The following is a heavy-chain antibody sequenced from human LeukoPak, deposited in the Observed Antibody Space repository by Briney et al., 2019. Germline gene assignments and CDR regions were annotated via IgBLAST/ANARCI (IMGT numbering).Heavy chain of an antibody. CDR3: ATCAAEEGIWFDP. CDR1: GGTFSSYA. V-gene: IGHV1-69*05. D-gene: IGHD6-13*01. Sequence: SVKVSCKASGGTFSSYAISWVRQAPGQGLEWMGRIIPIFGTANYAQKFQGRVTITTDESTSTAYMELSSLRSEDTAVYYCATCAAEEGIWFDPWGQGTLVTVSS. J-gene: IGHJ5*02. CDR2: IIPIFGTA.